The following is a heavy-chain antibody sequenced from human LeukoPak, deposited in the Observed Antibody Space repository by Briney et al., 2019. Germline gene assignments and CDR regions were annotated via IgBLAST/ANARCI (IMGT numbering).Heavy chain of an antibody. CDR2: MNPNSGNT. CDR3: ARARFGPVSSYYRVV. J-gene: IGHJ6*03. Sequence: ASVKVSCKASGYTFSRYGINWVRQATGQGLEWLGWMNPNSGNTGYAQKFQGRVTITRNTSISTAYMELSSLRSEDTAVYYCARARFGPVSSYYRVVGGKGPRVPVS. D-gene: IGHD3-16*01. CDR1: GYTFSRYG. V-gene: IGHV1-8*03.